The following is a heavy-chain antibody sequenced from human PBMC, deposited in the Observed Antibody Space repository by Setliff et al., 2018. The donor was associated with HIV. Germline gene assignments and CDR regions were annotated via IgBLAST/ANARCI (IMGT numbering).Heavy chain of an antibody. CDR3: AKGVKWLDP. Sequence: GGSLRLSCAASGFIVSSFWMNWVRQAPGKGLEWLANINEDGSERNCVDSVKGRFTISRDNSINILYLHMNSLIAEDTAVYYCAKGVKWLDPWGQGTLVTVSS. J-gene: IGHJ5*02. V-gene: IGHV3-7*03. D-gene: IGHD3-16*01. CDR1: GFIVSSFW. CDR2: INEDGSER.